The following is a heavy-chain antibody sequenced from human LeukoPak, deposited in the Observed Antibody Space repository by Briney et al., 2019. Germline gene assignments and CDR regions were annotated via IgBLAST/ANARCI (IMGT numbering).Heavy chain of an antibody. CDR2: IRSKAYGGTT. D-gene: IGHD3-3*01. Sequence: QTGGSLRLSCTASGFTFGDYAMSWVRQAPGKGLEWVGFIRSKAYGGTTEYAASVKGRFTISRDDSKSIAYLQMNSLKTEDTAVYYCTRDPPYDFWSGYYHPGAFDIWGQGTMVTVSS. CDR1: GFTFGDYA. V-gene: IGHV3-49*04. CDR3: TRDPPYDFWSGYYHPGAFDI. J-gene: IGHJ3*02.